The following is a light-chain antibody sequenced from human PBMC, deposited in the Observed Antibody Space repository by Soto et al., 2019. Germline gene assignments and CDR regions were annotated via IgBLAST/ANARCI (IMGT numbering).Light chain of an antibody. V-gene: IGLV2-8*01. CDR1: SSDVGGYKY. Sequence: QSVLTQPPSASGSPGQSVTIFCTGTSSDVGGYKYVPWYQQHPGKVPKLMIYEVSKRPSGVPDRFSGSKSGNTASLTVSGLQAEDEADYYCSSYAGSNIDYVFGTGTKVTVL. J-gene: IGLJ1*01. CDR3: SSYAGSNIDYV. CDR2: EVS.